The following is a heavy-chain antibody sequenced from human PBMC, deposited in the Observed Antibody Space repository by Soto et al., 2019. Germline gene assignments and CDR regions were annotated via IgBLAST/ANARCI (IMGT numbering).Heavy chain of an antibody. V-gene: IGHV4-31*03. D-gene: IGHD3-3*01. Sequence: KASETLSLTCTVSGGSISSGGYYWSWIRQHPGKGLEWIGYIYYSGSTYYNPSLKSRVTISVDTSKNQFSLKLSPVTAADTAVYYCARGFWSGYYTGYYYYGMDVWGQGTTVTVSS. CDR3: ARGFWSGYYTGYYYYGMDV. CDR1: GGSISSGGYY. CDR2: IYYSGST. J-gene: IGHJ6*02.